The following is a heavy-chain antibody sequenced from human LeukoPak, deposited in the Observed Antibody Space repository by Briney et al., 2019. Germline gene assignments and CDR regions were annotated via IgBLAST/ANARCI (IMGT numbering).Heavy chain of an antibody. CDR1: GFTFDDYA. CDR3: AKGRYSSSWSASYYFDY. D-gene: IGHD6-13*01. CDR2: ISWNSGSI. V-gene: IGHV3-9*03. Sequence: GGSLRLSCAASGFTFDDYAMHWVRQAPGKGLEWVSGISWNSGSIGYADSVKGRFTISRDNAKNSLYLQMNSLRAEDMALYYCAKGRYSSSWSASYYFDYWGQGTLVTVSS. J-gene: IGHJ4*02.